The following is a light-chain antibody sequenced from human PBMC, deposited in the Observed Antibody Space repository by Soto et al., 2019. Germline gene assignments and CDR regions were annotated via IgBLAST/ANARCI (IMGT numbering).Light chain of an antibody. V-gene: IGKV3-11*01. J-gene: IGKJ1*01. CDR2: DVS. CDR1: QNISNY. Sequence: IVLTQSPATLSLSPGKRATLSCRASQNISNYLIWYQQKPGQAPRLLIYDVSNRATGIPASLSGSGSGTDFTLTISSLQPEDFATYYCQQSYSTPWTFGQGTKVDIK. CDR3: QQSYSTPWT.